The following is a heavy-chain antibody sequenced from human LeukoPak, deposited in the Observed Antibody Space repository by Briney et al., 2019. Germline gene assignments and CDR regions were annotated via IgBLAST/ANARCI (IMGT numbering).Heavy chain of an antibody. CDR2: IIPIFGTA. CDR1: GYTFTSYA. J-gene: IGHJ4*02. D-gene: IGHD3-22*01. CDR3: ARGRREDYYDTSFDY. V-gene: IGHV1-69*06. Sequence: SVKVSCKASGYTFTSYAISWVRQALGQGLEWMGGIIPIFGTANYAQKFQGGVTITADKSTSTAYMELSSLRSEDTAVYYCARGRREDYYDTSFDYWGQGTLVTVSS.